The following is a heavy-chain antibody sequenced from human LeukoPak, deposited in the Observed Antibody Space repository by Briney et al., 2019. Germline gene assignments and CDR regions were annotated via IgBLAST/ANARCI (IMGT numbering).Heavy chain of an antibody. J-gene: IGHJ5*02. CDR1: GGTFSSYA. CDR3: ARARRDGYNH. V-gene: IGHV1-69*05. CDR2: IIPIFGTA. Sequence: ASVKVSCKACGGTFSSYAISWVRQAPGQGLEWMGGIIPIFGTANYAQKFQGRVTITTDESTSTAYMELSSLRSEDTAVYYCARARRDGYNHWGQGTLVTVSS. D-gene: IGHD5-24*01.